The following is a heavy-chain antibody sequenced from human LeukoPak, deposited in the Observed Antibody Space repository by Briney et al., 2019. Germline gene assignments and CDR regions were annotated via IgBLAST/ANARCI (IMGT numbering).Heavy chain of an antibody. CDR3: ATDHGRASVAGREDVFDH. CDR2: ISWDGGAP. J-gene: IGHJ4*02. Sequence: RGSLRLACSAAGFSFDDYAMHWLRQAPGKGLECISFISWDGGAPYYAESVGGRFSISRDHKTNSMYQEMNCMRGADTAFYYCATDHGRASVAGREDVFDHWGQGALVTVSS. D-gene: IGHD6-19*01. CDR1: GFSFDDYA. V-gene: IGHV3-43D*03.